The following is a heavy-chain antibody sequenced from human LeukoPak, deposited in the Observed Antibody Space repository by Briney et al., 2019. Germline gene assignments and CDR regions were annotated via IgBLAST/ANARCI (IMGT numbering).Heavy chain of an antibody. V-gene: IGHV4-39*01. CDR1: GGSISSSSYY. D-gene: IGHD3-10*01. J-gene: IGHJ4*02. CDR2: IYYSGST. Sequence: SETLSLTCSVSGGSISSSSYYWDWIRQPPGKGLEWIGSIYYSGSTYYNPSLKSRVTISVDTSKNQFSLKLSSVTAADTAVYYCARSQYYYGSETYYFDYWGQGTLVTVSS. CDR3: ARSQYYYGSETYYFDY.